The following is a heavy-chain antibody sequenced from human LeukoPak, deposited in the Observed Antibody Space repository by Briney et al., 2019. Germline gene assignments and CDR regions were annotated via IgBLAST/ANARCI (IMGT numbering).Heavy chain of an antibody. Sequence: SETLSLTCTVSGGSISGYYWSWIRQPPGNGLEWIGYIYYSGTTNYNPSLKSRVTISVDTSKNQFSLKLSSMTAADTAAYFCARARSSWFFDYWGQGTLVTVSS. CDR2: IYYSGTT. V-gene: IGHV4-59*01. J-gene: IGHJ4*02. D-gene: IGHD6-13*01. CDR1: GGSISGYY. CDR3: ARARSSWFFDY.